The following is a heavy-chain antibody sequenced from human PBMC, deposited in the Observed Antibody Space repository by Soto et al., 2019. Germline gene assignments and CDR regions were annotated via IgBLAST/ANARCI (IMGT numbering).Heavy chain of an antibody. D-gene: IGHD3-10*01. Sequence: HPWWSLRLSCSASVFTFSSYSMNWLRQAPGKGLEWVSYISSSSSTIYYADSVKGRFTISRDNAKNSLYLQMNSLRDEDTAVYYCARVSGVQDGSGSYYTYGMDVWGQGTTVTVSS. CDR3: ARVSGVQDGSGSYYTYGMDV. CDR1: VFTFSSYS. CDR2: ISSSSSTI. V-gene: IGHV3-48*02. J-gene: IGHJ6*02.